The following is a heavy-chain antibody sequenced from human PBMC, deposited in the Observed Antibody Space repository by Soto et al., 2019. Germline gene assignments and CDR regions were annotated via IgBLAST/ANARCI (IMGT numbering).Heavy chain of an antibody. J-gene: IGHJ6*02. Sequence: PVGSLRLSCAVSGFTLSTYGMTWVRQAPGKGLEWVSAITGTGGNTYYVDSVKGRFTSSGDNSKNMLYLQMNSVRVEDTAVYYCARIRGYWYGLDVWGQGTTVTVSS. CDR3: ARIRGYWYGLDV. CDR2: ITGTGGNT. V-gene: IGHV3-23*01. CDR1: GFTLSTYG.